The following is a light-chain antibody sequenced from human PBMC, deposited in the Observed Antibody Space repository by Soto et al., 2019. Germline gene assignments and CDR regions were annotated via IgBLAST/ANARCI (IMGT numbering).Light chain of an antibody. CDR3: QQSERAPFT. J-gene: IGKJ3*01. Sequence: DLQMTQSPSSLPASVGDRVTVSCRASETVNYYLNWYQQKPGEAPNLLISRATTLHGGVPSRFSGSGSGTDFTLTIDSVQPEDFATYFCQQSERAPFTFGPGTKLDFK. V-gene: IGKV1-39*01. CDR2: RAT. CDR1: ETVNYY.